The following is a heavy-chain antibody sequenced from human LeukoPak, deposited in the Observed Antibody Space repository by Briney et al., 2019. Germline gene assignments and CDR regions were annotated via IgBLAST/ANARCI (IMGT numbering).Heavy chain of an antibody. Sequence: ASVKVSCKASGGTFSSYAISWVRQAPGQGLEWMGGIIPIFGTANYAQKLQGRVTMTTDTSTSTAYMELRSLRSDDTAVYYCARGPSRDRYYMDVWGKGTTVTVSS. V-gene: IGHV1-69*05. CDR2: IIPIFGTA. D-gene: IGHD1-14*01. CDR3: ARGPSRDRYYMDV. CDR1: GGTFSSYA. J-gene: IGHJ6*03.